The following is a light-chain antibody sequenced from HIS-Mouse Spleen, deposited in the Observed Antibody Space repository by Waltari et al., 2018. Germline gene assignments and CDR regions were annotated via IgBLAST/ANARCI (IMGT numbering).Light chain of an antibody. CDR1: SSDVGGYNY. J-gene: IGLJ3*02. CDR3: SSYTSSSTWV. CDR2: EVS. Sequence: QSALTQPASVSGSPGQSITISCTGTSSDVGGYNYASWYQQNPCKATKLNIYEVSNRPSGVSQRFSGSSSGNTASLTITGLQAEDEADYCCSSYTSSSTWVFGGGTKLTVL. V-gene: IGLV2-14*01.